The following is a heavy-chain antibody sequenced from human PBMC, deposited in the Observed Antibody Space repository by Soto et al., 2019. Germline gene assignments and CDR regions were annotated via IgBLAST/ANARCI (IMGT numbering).Heavy chain of an antibody. CDR3: ARCGAAATTSPPYYYYGMDV. Sequence: LRLSCAASGFTFSSYGMHWVRQAPGKGLEWVAVIWYDGSNKYYADSVKGRFTISRDNSKNTLYLQMNSLRAEDTAVYYCARCGAAATTSPPYYYYGMDVWGQGTTVTVSS. D-gene: IGHD6-13*01. J-gene: IGHJ6*02. V-gene: IGHV3-33*01. CDR1: GFTFSSYG. CDR2: IWYDGSNK.